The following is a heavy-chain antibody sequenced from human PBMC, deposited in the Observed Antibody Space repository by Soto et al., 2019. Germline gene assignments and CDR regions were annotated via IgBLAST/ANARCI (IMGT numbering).Heavy chain of an antibody. CDR1: GYTFTSYA. CDR2: INAGNGNT. CDR3: ARAASMDYYDSSGYSDY. Sequence: ASVKVSCKASGYTFTSYAMHWVRQAPGQRLEWVGWINAGNGNTKYSQKFQGRVTITRDTSASTAYMELSSLRSEDTAVYYCARAASMDYYDSSGYSDYWGQGTLVTVSS. D-gene: IGHD3-22*01. J-gene: IGHJ4*02. V-gene: IGHV1-3*01.